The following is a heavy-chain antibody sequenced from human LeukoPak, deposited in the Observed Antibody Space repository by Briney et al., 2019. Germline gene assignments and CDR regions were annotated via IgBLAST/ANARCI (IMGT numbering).Heavy chain of an antibody. Sequence: SGTLSLTCTVSGGSLSSSSYYWGWIRQPPGEGLGCIGSIYYSGSTSYNPSLKSRVTITVDTSKNQFSLKLSSVTAADTAVYYCARHKNYYDSSGYFDYWGQGTLVTVSS. CDR3: ARHKNYYDSSGYFDY. J-gene: IGHJ4*02. CDR2: IYYSGST. D-gene: IGHD3-22*01. V-gene: IGHV4-39*01. CDR1: GGSLSSSSYY.